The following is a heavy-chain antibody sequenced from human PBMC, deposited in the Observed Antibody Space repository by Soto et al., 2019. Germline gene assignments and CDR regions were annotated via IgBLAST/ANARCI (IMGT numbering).Heavy chain of an antibody. J-gene: IGHJ3*02. D-gene: IGHD2-2*01. Sequence: ASVKVSCKASGYTFTGYYMHWVRQAPGQGLEWMGWINPNSGGTNYAQKFQGWVTMTRDTSISTAYMELSRLRSDDTAVYYCARDLGDCSSTSCDEEVGAFDTLAQGTMVTVSS. CDR2: INPNSGGT. CDR1: GYTFTGYY. V-gene: IGHV1-2*04. CDR3: ARDLGDCSSTSCDEEVGAFDT.